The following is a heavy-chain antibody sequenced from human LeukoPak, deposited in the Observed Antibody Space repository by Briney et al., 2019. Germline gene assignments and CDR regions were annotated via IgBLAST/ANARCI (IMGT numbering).Heavy chain of an antibody. Sequence: TSSETLSLTCAVYGGSFTDYFWTWIRQPPGKGLEWIGEINHSGRSNYNPSLKSRLTISVDSSKNQFSLKLTSVTDADTAVYYCAKGGGVVLRDWWGPWGQGTLVTVSS. V-gene: IGHV4-34*01. CDR1: GGSFTDYF. D-gene: IGHD3-3*01. CDR3: AKGGGVVLRDWWGP. CDR2: INHSGRS. J-gene: IGHJ5*02.